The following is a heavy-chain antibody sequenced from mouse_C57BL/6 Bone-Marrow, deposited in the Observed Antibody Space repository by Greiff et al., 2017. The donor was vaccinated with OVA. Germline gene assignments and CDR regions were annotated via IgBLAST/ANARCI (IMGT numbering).Heavy chain of an antibody. J-gene: IGHJ3*01. CDR3: AKTGDGYYPAWFAY. CDR2: IWSGGST. D-gene: IGHD2-3*01. V-gene: IGHV2-4*01. Sequence: QVQLQQSGPGLVQPSQSLSITCTVSGFSLTSYGVHWVRQPPGKGLEWLGVIWSGGSTDCNAAFISRLSISKDNSKSQVFFKMNSLQADDTAIYYCAKTGDGYYPAWFAYWGQGTLVTVSA. CDR1: GFSLTSYG.